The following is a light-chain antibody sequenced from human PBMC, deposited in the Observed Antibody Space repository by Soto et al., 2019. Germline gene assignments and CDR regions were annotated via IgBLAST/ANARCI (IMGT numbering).Light chain of an antibody. CDR2: VAS. CDR1: QRIRTD. J-gene: IGKJ4*01. V-gene: IGKV1-39*01. Sequence: IQMTQSPSSLSASVGERVTITCRASQRIRTDLNWYQQRPGTAPKVLIYVASTLQSGVPSRFSGSASGTDFNLTITSLQPEDFALYYCQQSYKNPHTFGGGTRVELK. CDR3: QQSYKNPHT.